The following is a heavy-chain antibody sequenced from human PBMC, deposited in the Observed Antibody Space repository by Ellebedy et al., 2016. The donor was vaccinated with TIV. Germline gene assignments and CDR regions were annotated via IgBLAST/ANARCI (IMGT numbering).Heavy chain of an antibody. CDR2: INPSGGST. CDR3: AAEPYDKAFDS. Sequence: ASVKVSCXASGYTFTSYYIHWVRQAPGQGLEWMGIINPSGGSTTYAQKFQGRVTMTRDTSTSTVYMELSSLRSDDTAIYYCAAEPYDKAFDSWGQGTLVTVSS. D-gene: IGHD3-16*01. CDR1: GYTFTSYY. V-gene: IGHV1-46*01. J-gene: IGHJ4*02.